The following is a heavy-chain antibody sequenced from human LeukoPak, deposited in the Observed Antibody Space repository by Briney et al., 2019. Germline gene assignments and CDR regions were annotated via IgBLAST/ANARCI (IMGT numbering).Heavy chain of an antibody. CDR3: VKDISYESSGSVLEY. D-gene: IGHD3-22*01. Sequence: GGSLRLSCAASGFTFSSYWIHWVRQVPGKGLVWVARIKDGGTTTDYADSVKGRFTVSRDNSKDSLYLQMDTLRTDDTAFYYCVKDISYESSGSVLEYWGQGTLVTVSS. J-gene: IGHJ4*02. CDR1: GFTFSSYW. V-gene: IGHV3-74*01. CDR2: IKDGGTTT.